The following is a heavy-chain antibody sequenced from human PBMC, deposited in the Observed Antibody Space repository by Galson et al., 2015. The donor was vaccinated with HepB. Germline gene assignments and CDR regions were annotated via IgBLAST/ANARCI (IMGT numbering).Heavy chain of an antibody. J-gene: IGHJ6*02. CDR2: ISSSSSYI. Sequence: SLRLSCAASGFTFSSYSMNWVRQAPGKGLEWVSSISSSSSYIYYADSVKGRFTISRDNAKNSLYLQMNSLRAEDTAVYYCARDVALAVAGYYYYHGMDVWGQGTTVTVSS. D-gene: IGHD6-19*01. CDR3: ARDVALAVAGYYYYHGMDV. CDR1: GFTFSSYS. V-gene: IGHV3-21*01.